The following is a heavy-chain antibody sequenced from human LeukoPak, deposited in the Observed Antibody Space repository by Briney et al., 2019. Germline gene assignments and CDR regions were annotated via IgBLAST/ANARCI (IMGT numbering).Heavy chain of an antibody. D-gene: IGHD3-9*01. CDR2: IYHSGST. CDR1: GYSISSSYY. J-gene: IGHJ4*02. V-gene: IGHV4-38-2*02. CDR3: ARGIFGVHYDILTGYYTGDFDY. Sequence: SETLSLTCTVSGYSISSSYYWGWIRPPPGKGLEWIGSIYHSGSTYYNPSLKSRVTISVDTSRNQFSLKLSSVTAADTAVYYCARGIFGVHYDILTGYYTGDFDYWGQGTLVTVSS.